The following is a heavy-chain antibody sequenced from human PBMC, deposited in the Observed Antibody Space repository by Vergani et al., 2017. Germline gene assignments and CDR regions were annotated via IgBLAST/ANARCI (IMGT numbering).Heavy chain of an antibody. CDR1: GFTFSSYG. V-gene: IGHV3-33*06. Sequence: QVQLVESGGGVVQPGRSLRLSCAASGFTFSSYGMHWVRQAPGKGLEWVAVIWYDGSNKYYADSVKGRFTISRDNSKNTLYLQMNSLRAEDTAVYYCAKALDGDYRGVYYFDYWGQGTLVTVSS. CDR2: IWYDGSNK. CDR3: AKALDGDYRGVYYFDY. D-gene: IGHD4-17*01. J-gene: IGHJ4*02.